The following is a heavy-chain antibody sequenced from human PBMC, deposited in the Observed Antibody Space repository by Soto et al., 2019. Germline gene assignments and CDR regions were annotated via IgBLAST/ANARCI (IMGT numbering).Heavy chain of an antibody. Sequence: SETLSLTCTFSVVSISSGGYYCSWIGQHPRKGLEWIGYIYYSGSTYYNPSLKSRVTISVDTSKNQFSLKLSSVTAADAAVYYWARDWYDSSGSWFDPWRQGTLGTVSS. CDR1: VVSISSGGYY. D-gene: IGHD3-22*01. V-gene: IGHV4-31*03. CDR3: ARDWYDSSGSWFDP. CDR2: IYYSGST. J-gene: IGHJ5*02.